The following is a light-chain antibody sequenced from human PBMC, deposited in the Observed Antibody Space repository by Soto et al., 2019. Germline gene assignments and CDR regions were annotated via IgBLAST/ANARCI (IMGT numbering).Light chain of an antibody. J-gene: IGKJ2*01. CDR1: QNIHTF. CDR2: AAY. CDR3: QESYSTPMYT. Sequence: DIQMTQSPSSLSASVGDRVTITCRASQNIHTFLHWYQQKPGKAPKLLIYAAYILHSGVPSRFSGSGSGTDFTLTISSLQPEDVATYYCQESYSTPMYTFGQGTKLEL. V-gene: IGKV1-39*01.